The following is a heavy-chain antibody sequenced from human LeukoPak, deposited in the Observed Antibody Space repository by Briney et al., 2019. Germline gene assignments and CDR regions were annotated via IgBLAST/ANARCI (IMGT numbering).Heavy chain of an antibody. CDR3: ARGKIGERWLQESRSRFDY. CDR2: IYYSGST. CDR1: GFTFSSYE. D-gene: IGHD5-24*01. V-gene: IGHV4-39*07. J-gene: IGHJ4*02. Sequence: LRLSCAASGFTFSSYEMNWVRQPPGKGLEWIGSIYYSGSTYYNPSLKSRVTISVDTSKNQFSLKLSSVTAADTAVYYCARGKIGERWLQESRSRFDYWGQGTLVTVSS.